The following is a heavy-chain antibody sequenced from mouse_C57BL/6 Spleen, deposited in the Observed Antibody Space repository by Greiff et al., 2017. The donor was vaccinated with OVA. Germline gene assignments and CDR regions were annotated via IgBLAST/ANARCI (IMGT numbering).Heavy chain of an antibody. Sequence: QVQLQQSGAELVKPGASVKLSCKASGYTFTSYWMQWVKQRPGQGLEWIGEIDPSDSYTNYNQKFKGKATLTVDTSSSTAYMQLSSLTSEDSAVYYCARRDYYGSSYRLYAMDYWGQGTSVTVSS. CDR2: IDPSDSYT. V-gene: IGHV1-50*01. D-gene: IGHD1-1*01. CDR3: ARRDYYGSSYRLYAMDY. CDR1: GYTFTSYW. J-gene: IGHJ4*01.